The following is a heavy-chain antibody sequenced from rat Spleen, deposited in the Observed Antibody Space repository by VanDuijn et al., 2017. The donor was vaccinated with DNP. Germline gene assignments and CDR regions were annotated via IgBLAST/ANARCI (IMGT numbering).Heavy chain of an antibody. CDR2: ISYDGGST. J-gene: IGHJ2*01. Sequence: EVQLVESGGGLVQPGRSLKLSCAASGFTFSDYYMAWVRQAPTKGLEWVASISYDGGSTYYRDSVKGRFTISRDNAKSSLYLQMDSLRSEDTATYYCARQTPYYFDYWGQGVMVTVSS. CDR1: GFTFSDYY. V-gene: IGHV5-20*01. CDR3: ARQTPYYFDY.